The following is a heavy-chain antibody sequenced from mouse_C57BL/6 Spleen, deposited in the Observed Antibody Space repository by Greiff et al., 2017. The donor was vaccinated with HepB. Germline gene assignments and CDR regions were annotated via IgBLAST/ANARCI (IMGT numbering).Heavy chain of an antibody. J-gene: IGHJ2*01. V-gene: IGHV1-54*01. CDR2: INPGSGGT. CDR1: GYAFTNYL. D-gene: IGHD2-1*01. CDR3: ARAGDYGNLYFDY. Sequence: QVHVKQSGAELVRPGTSVKVSCKASGYAFTNYLIEWVKQRPGQGLEWIGVINPGSGGTNYNEKFKGKATLTADKSSSTAYMQLSSLTSEDSAVYLCARAGDYGNLYFDYWGQGTTLTVSS.